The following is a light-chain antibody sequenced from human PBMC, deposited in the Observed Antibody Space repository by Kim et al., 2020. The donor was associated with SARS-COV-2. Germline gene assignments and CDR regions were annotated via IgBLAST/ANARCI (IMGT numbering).Light chain of an antibody. Sequence: PGETATISCRASNSINSALLAWYQQTPGQAPRLLMSGASIRATGIPDRFSGSGSGTDFTLTISRVETDDFAVYYCQQYGTTPLTFGGGTKVDIK. J-gene: IGKJ4*01. CDR2: GAS. CDR3: QQYGTTPLT. V-gene: IGKV3-20*01. CDR1: NSINSAL.